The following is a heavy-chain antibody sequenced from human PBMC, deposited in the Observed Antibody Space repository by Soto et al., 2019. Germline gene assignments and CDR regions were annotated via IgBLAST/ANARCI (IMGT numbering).Heavy chain of an antibody. D-gene: IGHD2-8*01. CDR3: AKNGLDNSPSAIES. V-gene: IGHV3-23*01. J-gene: IGHJ4*02. CDR2: ITGSGRDT. Sequence: EVQLLESGGGLVQPGGSLRLSCAASGFTFSSYAMSWVRQAPGKGLEWVSGITGSGRDTYYADSVKGRFTISRDNSKNKGFLQMNSLRAEDTALYYCAKNGLDNSPSAIESWGPGTLVTVSS. CDR1: GFTFSSYA.